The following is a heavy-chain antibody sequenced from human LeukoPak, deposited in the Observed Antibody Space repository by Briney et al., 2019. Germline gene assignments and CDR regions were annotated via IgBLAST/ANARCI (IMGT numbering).Heavy chain of an antibody. D-gene: IGHD5-18*01. CDR2: IKEDGTRK. CDR3: AKAYVDTTYFDS. CDR1: GFTFSSHW. J-gene: IGHJ4*02. Sequence: GGSLRLSCAASGFTFSSHWMTWVRQAPGKGLEWVANIKEDGTRKNYVDSVKGRFTISRDNAKNSLYLQMSGLRAEDTAVYYCAKAYVDTTYFDSWGQGTLVTVSS. V-gene: IGHV3-7*03.